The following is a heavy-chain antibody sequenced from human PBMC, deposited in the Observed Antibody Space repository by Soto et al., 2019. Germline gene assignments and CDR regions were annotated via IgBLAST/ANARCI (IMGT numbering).Heavy chain of an antibody. V-gene: IGHV4-31*03. Sequence: QVQLQESGPGLVKPSQTLSLTCTVSGGSISSGDYYCSWIRQHPGKGLEWIGYIYYSGSTSYNPSHKRRVTISVDTSKNQFSLKLSSVTAADTAVYYCARWWSGSRQGFDPWGQGTLVTVSS. D-gene: IGHD3-3*01. J-gene: IGHJ5*02. CDR3: ARWWSGSRQGFDP. CDR2: IYYSGST. CDR1: GGSISSGDYY.